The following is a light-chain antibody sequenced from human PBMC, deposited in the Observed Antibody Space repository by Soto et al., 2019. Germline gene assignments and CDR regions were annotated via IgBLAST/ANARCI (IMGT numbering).Light chain of an antibody. CDR2: AAS. V-gene: IGKV1-16*01. Sequence: DIQMTQSPSSLSASVGDRVTITCRASQGIRNDLAWFQQKPGTAPKSLIYAASSLQSGVPSRFSGSGSGTDFTLTISSLQPEDFATYYCQQYDSYPLTFGGGTKVDIK. CDR3: QQYDSYPLT. CDR1: QGIRND. J-gene: IGKJ4*01.